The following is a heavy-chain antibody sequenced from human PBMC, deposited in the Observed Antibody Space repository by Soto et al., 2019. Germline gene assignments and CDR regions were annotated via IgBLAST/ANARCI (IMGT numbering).Heavy chain of an antibody. CDR1: GGSISSGGYS. Sequence: KPSETLSLTCAVSGGSISSGGYSWSWIRQPPGKGLEWIGYIYHSGSTYYNPSLKSRVTISVDRSKNQFSLKLSSVTAADTAVYYCARDQGRDNWFDPWGQGTLVTVSS. J-gene: IGHJ5*02. CDR2: IYHSGST. V-gene: IGHV4-30-2*01. CDR3: ARDQGRDNWFDP.